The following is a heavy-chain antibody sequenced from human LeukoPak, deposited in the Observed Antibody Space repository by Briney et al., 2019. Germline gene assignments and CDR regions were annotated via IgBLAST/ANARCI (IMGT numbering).Heavy chain of an antibody. Sequence: SDTLTLTCAVYGGSFRRYYWRWIRQPPGKGLEWVGEINHSGSTNYNPSLKSRFTISVDTSKNQFSLKLSSVPAADTAVYYCACRSLSKQLFWFDPWGQGTLVTVSS. CDR1: GGSFRRYY. CDR2: INHSGST. V-gene: IGHV4-34*01. D-gene: IGHD6-13*01. CDR3: ACRSLSKQLFWFDP. J-gene: IGHJ5*02.